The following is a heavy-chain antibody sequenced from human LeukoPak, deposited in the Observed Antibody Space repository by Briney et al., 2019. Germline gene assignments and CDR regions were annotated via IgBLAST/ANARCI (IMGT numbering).Heavy chain of an antibody. CDR2: IIPIFGTA. CDR1: GGTFSSYA. CDR3: ARGAPGGSHFDY. J-gene: IGHJ4*02. V-gene: IGHV1-69*13. D-gene: IGHD1-26*01. Sequence: GASVTVSCKASGGTFSSYAISWVRQAPGQGLEWMGGIIPIFGTANYAQKFQGRVTITADESTSTAYMELSSLRSEDTAVYYCARGAPGGSHFDYWGQGTLVTVSS.